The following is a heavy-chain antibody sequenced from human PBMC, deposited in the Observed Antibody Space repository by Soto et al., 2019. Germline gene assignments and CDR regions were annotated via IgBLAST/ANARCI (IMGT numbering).Heavy chain of an antibody. CDR3: SCPPGVAAGTAWYYFDY. J-gene: IGHJ4*02. D-gene: IGHD6-13*01. CDR1: GGTFSSYA. V-gene: IGHV1-69*13. Sequence: AENVSCQDSGGTFSSYAISWLRQAPGQGLEWMGGIIPIFCTANYEQKFQGRVTNTADESTSTAYMELSSLRSEDPAVYYCSCPPGVAAGTAWYYFDYWGQGTLVTVSS. CDR2: IIPIFCTA.